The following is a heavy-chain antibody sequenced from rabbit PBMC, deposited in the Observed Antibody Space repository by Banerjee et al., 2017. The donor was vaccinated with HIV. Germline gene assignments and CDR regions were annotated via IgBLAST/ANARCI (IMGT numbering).Heavy chain of an antibody. J-gene: IGHJ4*01. CDR1: GFDLSSYYY. V-gene: IGHV1S45*01. CDR2: ISTASGNT. CDR3: ARGLYAESSPFNL. D-gene: IGHD8-1*01. Sequence: QEQLEESGGGLVKPEGSLTLTCKASGFDLSSYYYMCWVRQAPGKGPEWIGHISTASGNTYFASWAKGRFTISKTSSTTVTLQMTSLTAADTATYFCARGLYAESSPFNLWGPGTLVTVS.